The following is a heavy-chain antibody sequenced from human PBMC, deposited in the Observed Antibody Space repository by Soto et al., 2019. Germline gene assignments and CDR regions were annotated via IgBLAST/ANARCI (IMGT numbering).Heavy chain of an antibody. CDR2: IYYSGST. CDR3: ARDALVRDYGDY. Sequence: QVQLQESGPGLVKPSETLSLTCTVSGGSVSSGSYYWSWIRQPPGKGLEWIGYIYYSGSTNYNPSLKSRVTISVDTSKNQFSLKLSSVTAADMAVYYCARDALVRDYGDYWGQGTLVTVSS. CDR1: GGSVSSGSYY. J-gene: IGHJ4*02. D-gene: IGHD6-6*01. V-gene: IGHV4-61*01.